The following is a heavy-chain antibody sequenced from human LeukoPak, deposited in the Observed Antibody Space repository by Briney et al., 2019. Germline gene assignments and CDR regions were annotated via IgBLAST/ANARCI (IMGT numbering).Heavy chain of an antibody. CDR3: ARDAKYYFGSRTYFFFEY. D-gene: IGHD3-10*01. V-gene: IGHV4-39*07. J-gene: IGHJ4*02. Sequence: SETLSLTCTVSGGSISSSNYYWAWIRQPPGKGLEWIGNIYYSGRTYYNPSLKSRVTISVDTSKNQFSLKLSSVTAADTAIYYCARDAKYYFGSRTYFFFEYWGQGTLLTVSS. CDR2: IYYSGRT. CDR1: GGSISSSNYY.